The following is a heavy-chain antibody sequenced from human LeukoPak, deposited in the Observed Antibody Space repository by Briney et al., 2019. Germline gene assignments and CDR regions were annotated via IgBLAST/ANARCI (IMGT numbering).Heavy chain of an antibody. Sequence: GGSLRLSCAASGFTFSSYAMHWVRQAPGKGLEWVAVISYDGSNKYYADSVKGRFTISRDNSKNTLYLQMNSLRAEDTAVYYCARDLHYYDSSGPGAFDIWGQGTMVTVSS. CDR1: GFTFSSYA. J-gene: IGHJ3*02. D-gene: IGHD3-22*01. CDR3: ARDLHYYDSSGPGAFDI. V-gene: IGHV3-30-3*01. CDR2: ISYDGSNK.